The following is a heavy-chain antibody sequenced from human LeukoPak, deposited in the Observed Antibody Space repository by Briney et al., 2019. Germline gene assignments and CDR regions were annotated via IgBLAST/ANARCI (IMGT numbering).Heavy chain of an antibody. D-gene: IGHD2-2*01. J-gene: IGHJ5*02. V-gene: IGHV1-18*01. CDR2: ISAYNGNT. CDR1: GYTFTSYG. Sequence: ASVKVSCKASGYTFTSYGIRWVRQAPGQGLEWMGWISAYNGNTNYAQKLQGRVTMTTDTSTSTAYMELRSLRSDDTAVCYCARTLPYCSSTSCYFFDPWGQGTLVTISS. CDR3: ARTLPYCSSTSCYFFDP.